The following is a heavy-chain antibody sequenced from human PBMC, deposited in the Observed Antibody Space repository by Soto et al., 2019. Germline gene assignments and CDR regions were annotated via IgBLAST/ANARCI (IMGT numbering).Heavy chain of an antibody. Sequence: EVQLVESGGGLVKPGGSLRLSCAASGFTFTYTWMNWVRQAPGKGLEWVGRIKSEKDGGTSDYAAPVRGRFTSSRDDSENTVVLQVNILNTEDTAVYYCARDNYYVMDVWGQGTTVTVSS. V-gene: IGHV3-15*07. D-gene: IGHD2-21*02. CDR2: IKSEKDGGTS. CDR3: ARDNYYVMDV. CDR1: GFTFTYTW. J-gene: IGHJ6*02.